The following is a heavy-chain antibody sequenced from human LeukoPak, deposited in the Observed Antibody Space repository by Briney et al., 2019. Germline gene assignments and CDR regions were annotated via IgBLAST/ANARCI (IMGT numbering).Heavy chain of an antibody. CDR2: IYYSGST. CDR3: ARHVSPEQWLEYNWFDP. Sequence: PSETLSLTCTVSGGSIISSSYYWGWIRQPPGKGLEWIGSIYYSGSTYYNPSLKSRVTISVDTSKNQFSLKLSSVTAADTAVYYCARHVSPEQWLEYNWFDPWGQGTLVTVSS. D-gene: IGHD6-19*01. CDR1: GGSIISSSYY. V-gene: IGHV4-39*01. J-gene: IGHJ5*02.